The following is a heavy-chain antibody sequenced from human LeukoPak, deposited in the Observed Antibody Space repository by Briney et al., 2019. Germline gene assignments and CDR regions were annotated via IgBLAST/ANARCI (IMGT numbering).Heavy chain of an antibody. CDR3: ARQGRIVVVTTTHDAFDI. V-gene: IGHV5-51*01. CDR2: IFPGASDA. CDR1: GYSFTTYW. Sequence: GESLKISCTAFGYSFTTYWIGWVRQMPGKGLEWMGIIFPGASDARYSPSPQGQVTISVYKSISTAYLQWSSLKASDTAMYYCARQGRIVVVTTTHDAFDIWGQGTMVTVSS. D-gene: IGHD2-21*02. J-gene: IGHJ3*02.